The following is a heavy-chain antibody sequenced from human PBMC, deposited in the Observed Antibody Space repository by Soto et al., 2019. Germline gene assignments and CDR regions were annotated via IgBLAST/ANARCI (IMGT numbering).Heavy chain of an antibody. D-gene: IGHD3-10*01. V-gene: IGHV4-34*01. J-gene: IGHJ4*02. Sequence: PSETLSLTCAVYGGSFSGYYWSWIRQPPGKGLEWIGEINHSGSTNYNPSLKSRVTISVDTSKNQFSLKLSSVTAADTAVYYRARVRFGELLYYFDYWGQGTLVTVSS. CDR3: ARVRFGELLYYFDY. CDR1: GGSFSGYY. CDR2: INHSGST.